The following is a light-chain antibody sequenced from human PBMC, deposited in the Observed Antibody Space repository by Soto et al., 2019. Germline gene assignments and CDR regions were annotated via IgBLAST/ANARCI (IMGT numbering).Light chain of an antibody. Sequence: QSVLTQPPSVSAAPGQKVTISCSGSFSNIGNNDVSWYQQFPGTAPKLLIYDNYKRPSGIPDRFSGSKSGTSATLGISGLQTWDEADYSCGTWDSSLRTVFGGGTKLTVL. CDR1: FSNIGNND. V-gene: IGLV1-51*01. CDR3: GTWDSSLRTV. CDR2: DNY. J-gene: IGLJ2*01.